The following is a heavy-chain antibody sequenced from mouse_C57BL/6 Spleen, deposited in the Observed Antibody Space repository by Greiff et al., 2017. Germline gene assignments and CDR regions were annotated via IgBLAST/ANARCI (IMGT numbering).Heavy chain of an antibody. CDR3: AREGLYSNYDYYAMDY. J-gene: IGHJ4*01. CDR1: GYTFTDYY. Sequence: EVQLQESGPELVKPGASVKISCKASGYTFTDYYMNWVKQSHGKSLEWIGDINPNNGGTSYNQKFKGKATLTVDKSSSTAYMELRSLTSEDSAVXYCAREGLYSNYDYYAMDYWGQGTSVTVSS. CDR2: INPNNGGT. V-gene: IGHV1-26*01. D-gene: IGHD2-5*01.